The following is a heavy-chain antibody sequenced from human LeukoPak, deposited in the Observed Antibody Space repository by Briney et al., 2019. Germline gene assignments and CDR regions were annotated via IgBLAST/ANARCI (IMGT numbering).Heavy chain of an antibody. V-gene: IGHV3-30-3*01. Sequence: GGSLRLSCAASGFTFSSYWMHWVRQAPGKGLEWLAVISYDGTKQYFADSVKGRFTISRDNAKNSLYLQMNSLRGEDTAVYYCAGGGYSSGWYSSPDYWGQGTLVTVSS. CDR1: GFTFSSYW. D-gene: IGHD6-19*01. CDR3: AGGGYSSGWYSSPDY. J-gene: IGHJ4*02. CDR2: ISYDGTKQ.